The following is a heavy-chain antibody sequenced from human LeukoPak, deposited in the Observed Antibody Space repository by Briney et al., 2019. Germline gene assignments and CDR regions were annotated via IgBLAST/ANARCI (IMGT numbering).Heavy chain of an antibody. J-gene: IGHJ6*03. Sequence: SETLSLTCTVSGDSISSYYWSWIRQPPGKGLEWIGYIYYSGNTKYNPSLKSRVTISVDTSKNQISLKLNSVTAADTAVYYCARAFSGSGSYYSEMLYYYFYMDVWGKGTTVTISS. CDR3: ARAFSGSGSYYSEMLYYYFYMDV. CDR1: GDSISSYY. CDR2: IYYSGNT. V-gene: IGHV4-59*01. D-gene: IGHD3-10*01.